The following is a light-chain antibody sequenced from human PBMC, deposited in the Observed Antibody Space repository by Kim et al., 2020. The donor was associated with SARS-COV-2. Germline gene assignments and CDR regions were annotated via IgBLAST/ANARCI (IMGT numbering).Light chain of an antibody. CDR1: QSISSW. CDR2: KAS. V-gene: IGKV1-5*03. J-gene: IGKJ1*01. CDR3: QQYNSYSPWT. Sequence: DIQMTQSPSTLSASVGDRVTITCRASQSISSWLAWYQQKPGKAPKLLIYKASSLESGVPSRFSGSGSGTEFTLTISSLQPDDFATYYCQQYNSYSPWTFDQGTKVDIK.